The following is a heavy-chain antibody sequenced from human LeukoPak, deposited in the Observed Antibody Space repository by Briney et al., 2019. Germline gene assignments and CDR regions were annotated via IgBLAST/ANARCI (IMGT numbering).Heavy chain of an antibody. CDR2: INPNSGGT. CDR1: GYTFTGYY. CDR3: ARRHCSSTSCYNARYYFDY. D-gene: IGHD2-2*02. J-gene: IGHJ4*02. V-gene: IGHV1-2*02. Sequence: GASVKVSCKASGYTFTGYYVHWVRQAPGQGLEWMGWINPNSGGTNYAQKFQGRVTMTRDTSISTAYMELSRLRSDDTAVYYCARRHCSSTSCYNARYYFDYWGQGTLVTVSS.